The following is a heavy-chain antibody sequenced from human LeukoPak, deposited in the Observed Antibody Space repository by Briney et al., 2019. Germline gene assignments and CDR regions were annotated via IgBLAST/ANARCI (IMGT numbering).Heavy chain of an antibody. V-gene: IGHV1-8*02. Sequence: GASVKVSCKASGYTFTSYYMHWVRQAPGQGLEWMGWMNPNSGNTGYAQKFQGRVTMTRNTSISTAYMELSSLRSEDTAVYYCARGVSGYDFDYWGQGTLVTVSS. CDR1: GYTFTSYY. CDR3: ARGVSGYDFDY. D-gene: IGHD5-12*01. CDR2: MNPNSGNT. J-gene: IGHJ4*02.